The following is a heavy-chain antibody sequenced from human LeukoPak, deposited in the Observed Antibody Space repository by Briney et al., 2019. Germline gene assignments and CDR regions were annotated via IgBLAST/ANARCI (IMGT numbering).Heavy chain of an antibody. D-gene: IGHD3-9*01. J-gene: IGHJ4*02. CDR2: IYYSGST. V-gene: IGHV4-59*07. CDR1: RGSISSYY. Sequence: DPLSLTCKVSRGSISSYYWSWIRQPLGKGLEWIGYIYYSGSTNYNPSLKSRVTISVDTSKNQFSLKLSSVTAADTAVYYCARGLRYFDWTVPYYFDYWGQGTLVTVSS. CDR3: ARGLRYFDWTVPYYFDY.